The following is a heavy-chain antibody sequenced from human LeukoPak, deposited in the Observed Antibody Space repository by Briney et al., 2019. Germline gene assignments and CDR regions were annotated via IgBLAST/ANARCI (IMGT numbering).Heavy chain of an antibody. CDR2: ISGSGGST. Sequence: GGSLRLSCAASGFTFSSYAMSWVRQAPGKGLEWVSAISGSGGSTYYADSVKGRFTISRDNSKNTLYLQMNSLRAEDTAVYYCAKSGGSCSGGSCYYYYYYMDVWGKGTTVTVSS. D-gene: IGHD2-15*01. CDR1: GFTFSSYA. V-gene: IGHV3-23*01. J-gene: IGHJ6*03. CDR3: AKSGGSCSGGSCYYYYYYMDV.